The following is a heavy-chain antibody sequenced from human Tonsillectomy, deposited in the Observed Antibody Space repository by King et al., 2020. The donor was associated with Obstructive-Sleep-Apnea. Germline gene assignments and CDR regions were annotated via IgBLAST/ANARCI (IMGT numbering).Heavy chain of an antibody. CDR2: IYYTGKT. D-gene: IGHD3-10*01. J-gene: IGHJ5*02. CDR1: GGSISSNVYY. CDR3: VRAPYRRGPVWFDA. Sequence: QLQESGPGLVEPSETLSLTCTVSGGSISSNVYYWDWIRQPPGKGLEWIGTIYYTGKTDYNPSLESRVTMSVVTSQNQFSLKLHSLTVADTAMYYCVRAPYRRGPVWFDAWGQGSPVTVSS. V-gene: IGHV4-39*07.